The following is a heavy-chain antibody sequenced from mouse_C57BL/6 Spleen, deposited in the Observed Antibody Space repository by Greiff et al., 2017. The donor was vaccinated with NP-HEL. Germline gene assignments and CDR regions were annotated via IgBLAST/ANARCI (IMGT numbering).Heavy chain of an antibody. V-gene: IGHV1-66*01. CDR3: ARSLRDYYAMDY. CDR2: IYPGSGNT. CDR1: GYSFTSYY. J-gene: IGHJ4*01. Sequence: VQLQQSGPELVKPGASVKISCKASGYSFTSYYIHWVKQRPGQGLEWIGWIYPGSGNTKYNEKFKGKATLTADTSSSTAYMQLSSLTSEDSAVYYCARSLRDYYAMDYWGQGTSVTVSS.